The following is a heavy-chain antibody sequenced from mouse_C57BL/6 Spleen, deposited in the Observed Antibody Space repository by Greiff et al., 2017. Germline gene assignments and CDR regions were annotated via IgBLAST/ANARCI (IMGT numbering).Heavy chain of an antibody. CDR3: ARRGSNYPLLDY. CDR1: GYTFTSYW. Sequence: VQLQQPGAELVKPGASVKLSCKASGYTFTSYWMHWVKQRPGQGLEWIGMIHPNSGSTNYNEKFKSKATLTVDKSSSTAYMQLSSLTSEDSAVYYCARRGSNYPLLDYWGQGTTLTVSS. CDR2: IHPNSGST. D-gene: IGHD2-5*01. V-gene: IGHV1-64*01. J-gene: IGHJ2*01.